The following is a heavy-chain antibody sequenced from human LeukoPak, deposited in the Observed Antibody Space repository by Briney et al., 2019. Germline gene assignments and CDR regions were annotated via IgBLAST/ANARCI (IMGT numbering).Heavy chain of an antibody. CDR1: GFNFGDHA. J-gene: IGHJ6*02. D-gene: IGHD5-18*01. CDR2: IRSKAYRGTT. CDR3: SRGPIQLWVHNGVDV. V-gene: IGHV3-49*04. Sequence: PGWSLRLSCTTSGFNFGDHAMTWVRQAPGKGLEWVVFIRSKAYRGTTEYAASVKGRFTISRDDSKSVVYLQMNSLKSEDTAVYYCSRGPIQLWVHNGVDVWGQGTTVTVSS.